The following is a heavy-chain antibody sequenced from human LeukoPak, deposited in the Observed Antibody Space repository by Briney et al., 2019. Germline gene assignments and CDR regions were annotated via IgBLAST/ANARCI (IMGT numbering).Heavy chain of an antibody. CDR3: ARVRGSYHFDY. J-gene: IGHJ4*02. Sequence: GGSLRLSCAASGFTFSGYSMNWVRQAPGMGLEWVSYITSSSSAIYYADSVKGRFTISRDNAKNSLYLQMNSLRAEDTAVYYCARVRGSYHFDYWGQGTLVTVSS. D-gene: IGHD1-26*01. CDR2: ITSSSSAI. V-gene: IGHV3-48*01. CDR1: GFTFSGYS.